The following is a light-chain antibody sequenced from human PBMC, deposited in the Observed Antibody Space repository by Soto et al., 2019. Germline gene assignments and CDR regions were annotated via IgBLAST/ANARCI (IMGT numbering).Light chain of an antibody. CDR1: QSVSSY. J-gene: IGKJ1*01. CDR3: QQRSNWTRT. V-gene: IGKV3-11*01. Sequence: EIVLTQSPATLSSSPGERATLSCRASQSVSSYLAWYQQKPGQAPRLLIYDASNRATGIPARFSGSGSGTDFTLTISSLEPEDFAIYYCQQRSNWTRTFGQGTKVEIK. CDR2: DAS.